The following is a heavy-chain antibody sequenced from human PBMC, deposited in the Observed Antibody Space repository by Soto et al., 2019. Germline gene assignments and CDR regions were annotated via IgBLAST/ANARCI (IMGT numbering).Heavy chain of an antibody. V-gene: IGHV1-3*01. D-gene: IGHD5-12*01. CDR2: INAGNGNT. Sequence: ASVKVSCKASGYTFTSYAMNWVRQAPGQRLEWMGWINAGNGNTKYSQKFQGRVTITRDTSASTAYMELSSLRSEDTAVYYCANPMGWLHYYYYYGMDVWGQGTTVTVSS. J-gene: IGHJ6*02. CDR1: GYTFTSYA. CDR3: ANPMGWLHYYYYYGMDV.